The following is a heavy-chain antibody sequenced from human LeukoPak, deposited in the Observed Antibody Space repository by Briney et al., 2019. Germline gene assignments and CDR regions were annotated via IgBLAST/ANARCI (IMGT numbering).Heavy chain of an antibody. J-gene: IGHJ4*02. CDR2: IYYSGST. V-gene: IGHV4-39*01. CDR3: ARRPPYYYDSSGSDYFDY. D-gene: IGHD3-22*01. CDR1: GGSISSSGYY. Sequence: SETLSLTGTSPGGSISSSGYYWAWIRHPPGKGLGWFGSIYYSGSTYYNPSLKSRVTISVDTSKNQFSLKLSSVTAADTAVYYCARRPPYYYDSSGSDYFDYWGQGTLVTVSS.